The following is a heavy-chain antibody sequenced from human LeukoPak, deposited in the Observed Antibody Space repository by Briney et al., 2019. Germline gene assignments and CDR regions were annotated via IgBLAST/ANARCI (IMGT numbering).Heavy chain of an antibody. Sequence: GESLKISCKGSGYSFTSYWISWVRQMPGRGLEWMGRIDPSDSYTNNSPSFQGHVTISADKSISTAYLQWSSLKASDTAMYYCATSNLFSLFYSSGYYGMDVWGQGTTVTVSS. CDR2: IDPSDSYT. J-gene: IGHJ6*02. D-gene: IGHD6-19*01. CDR3: ATSNLFSLFYSSGYYGMDV. V-gene: IGHV5-10-1*01. CDR1: GYSFTSYW.